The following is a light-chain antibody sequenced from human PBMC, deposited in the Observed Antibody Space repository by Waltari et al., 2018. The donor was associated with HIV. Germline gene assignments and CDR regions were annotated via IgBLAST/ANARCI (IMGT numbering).Light chain of an antibody. CDR1: SSDVGGYNY. V-gene: IGLV2-8*01. J-gene: IGLJ2*01. Sequence: QSALTQPPSASGSPGQSVTISCTGTSSDVGGYNYVSWYQQHPGKAPKLMICEVSKRPSGVPYRFSGSKSGNTASLTVSGLQAEDEADYYCSSYAGSNNFVVFGGGTKLTVL. CDR2: EVS. CDR3: SSYAGSNNFVV.